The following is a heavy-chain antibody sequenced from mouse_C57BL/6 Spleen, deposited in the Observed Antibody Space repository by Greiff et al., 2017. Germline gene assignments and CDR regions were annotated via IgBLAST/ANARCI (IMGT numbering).Heavy chain of an antibody. J-gene: IGHJ4*01. D-gene: IGHD2-1*01. CDR1: GYTFTSYW. CDR3: ARTPRYGNYVGAMDY. Sequence: QVQLQQPGAELVMPGASVKLSCKASGYTFTSYWMHWVKQRPGQGLEWIGEIAPSDSYTNSNQKFKGKSTLTVDKSSSTAYMQLSSLTSDDSAVYYCARTPRYGNYVGAMDYWGQGTSVTVSS. CDR2: IAPSDSYT. V-gene: IGHV1-69*01.